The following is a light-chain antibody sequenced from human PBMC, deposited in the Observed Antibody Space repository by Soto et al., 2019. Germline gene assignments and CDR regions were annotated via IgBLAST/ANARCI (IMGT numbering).Light chain of an antibody. CDR1: RSVSSY. CDR2: DSS. J-gene: IGKJ5*01. Sequence: PWESATISCRHTRSVSSYLAWYKQKLGQPPRHLIYDSSSRPNDKHASFSRRRSGTDFTLTISSLEPEDFALYYGQQHNIRPPVTFGQGTRLEIK. V-gene: IGKV3-11*01. CDR3: QQHNIRPPVT.